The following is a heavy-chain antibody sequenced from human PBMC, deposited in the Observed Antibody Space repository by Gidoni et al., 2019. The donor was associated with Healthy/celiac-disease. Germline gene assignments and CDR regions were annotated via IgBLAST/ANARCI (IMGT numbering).Heavy chain of an antibody. CDR1: GFTFSSYE. CDR3: ARCDGSCSSPFDY. V-gene: IGHV3-48*03. Sequence: EVQLVESGGGLVQPGGSLRLSCAASGFTFSSYEMNWVRQAPGKGLEWVSYISSSGSTIYYADSVKGRFTISRDNAKNSLYLQMNSLRAEDTAVYYCARCDGSCSSPFDYWGQGTLVTVSS. D-gene: IGHD2-15*01. CDR2: ISSSGSTI. J-gene: IGHJ4*02.